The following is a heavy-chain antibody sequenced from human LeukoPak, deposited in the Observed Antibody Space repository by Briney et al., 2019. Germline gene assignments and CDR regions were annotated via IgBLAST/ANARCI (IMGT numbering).Heavy chain of an antibody. CDR3: ASYGFWCQDPPT. CDR2: IYYTGST. V-gene: IGHV4-59*08. Sequence: SETLSLTCTVSGDSIRSYYWNWIRRPPGKGLEWIGYIYYTGSTSYNPSLKSRVTISLDTSKSQFSLRLTSVTAADTAVYYCASYGFWCQDPPTWGQGTLGNVSS. J-gene: IGHJ4*01. D-gene: IGHD3-3*01. CDR1: GDSIRSYY.